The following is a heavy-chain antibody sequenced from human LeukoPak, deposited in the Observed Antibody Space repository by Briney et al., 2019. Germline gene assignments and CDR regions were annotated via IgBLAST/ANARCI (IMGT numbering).Heavy chain of an antibody. CDR2: IYYSGST. V-gene: IGHV4-30-4*01. CDR1: GGSISSGDYY. D-gene: IGHD3-10*01. CDR3: ARVPWGYYGSGSYHEYFQH. Sequence: SETLSLTCTVSGGSISSGDYYWSWIRQPPGKGLEWIGYIYYSGSTYYNPSLKSRVTISVDTSKNQFSLKLSSVTAADTAVYYCARVPWGYYGSGSYHEYFQHWGQGTLVTVSP. J-gene: IGHJ1*01.